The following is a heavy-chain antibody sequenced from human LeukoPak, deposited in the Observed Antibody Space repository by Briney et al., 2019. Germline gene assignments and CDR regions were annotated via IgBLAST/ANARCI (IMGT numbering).Heavy chain of an antibody. CDR3: ARDLMDYDSSGFGAFDI. Sequence: ASVKVSCKASGGTFGSYAISWVRQAPGQGLEWMGGIIPIFGTANYAQKFQGRVTITADESTSTAYMELSSLRSEDTAVYYCARDLMDYDSSGFGAFDIWGQGAMVTVSS. CDR1: GGTFGSYA. J-gene: IGHJ3*02. V-gene: IGHV1-69*13. D-gene: IGHD3-22*01. CDR2: IIPIFGTA.